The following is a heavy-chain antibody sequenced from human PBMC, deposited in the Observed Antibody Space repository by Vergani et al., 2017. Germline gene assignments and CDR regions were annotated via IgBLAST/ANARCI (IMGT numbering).Heavy chain of an antibody. Sequence: QVQLVQSGAEVKKPGASVKVSCKASGYTFTSYDINWVRQATGQGLEWMGWMNPNSGNTGYAQKFQGRVTMTRNTSISTAYMELSSLRAEDTAVYYCARHGQLERRAYYYGMDVWGQGTTVTVSS. J-gene: IGHJ6*02. D-gene: IGHD1-1*01. CDR1: GYTFTSYD. CDR2: MNPNSGNT. CDR3: ARHGQLERRAYYYGMDV. V-gene: IGHV1-8*01.